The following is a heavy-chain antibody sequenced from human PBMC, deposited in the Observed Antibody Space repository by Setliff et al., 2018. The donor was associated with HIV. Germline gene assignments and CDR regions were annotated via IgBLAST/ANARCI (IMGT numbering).Heavy chain of an antibody. CDR1: GGTFSSYA. CDR3: ARRKSYSSNWYHRGWFDS. Sequence: SVKVSCKASGGTFSSYAISWVRQAPGQGLEWMGGIIPIFGTANYAQKFQGRVTITADELTSTAYMELSSLRASDTAIYFCARRKSYSSNWYHRGWFDSWGQGTRVTVSS. J-gene: IGHJ5*01. D-gene: IGHD6-13*01. V-gene: IGHV1-69*13. CDR2: IIPIFGTA.